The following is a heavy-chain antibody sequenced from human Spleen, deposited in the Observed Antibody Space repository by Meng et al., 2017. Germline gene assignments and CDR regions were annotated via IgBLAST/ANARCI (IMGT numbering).Heavy chain of an antibody. CDR1: GGPFSFSSNI. J-gene: IGHJ4*02. D-gene: IGHD5-24*01. V-gene: IGHV1-69*13. Sequence: SVKVSCKASGGPFSFSSNIFSWVRQAPGQGLEWMGGIIPIFGTANYAQKFQGRVTITADESTSTAYMELSSLRSEDTAVYYCARVSAEMATILGYWGQGTLVTVSS. CDR3: ARVSAEMATILGY. CDR2: IIPIFGTA.